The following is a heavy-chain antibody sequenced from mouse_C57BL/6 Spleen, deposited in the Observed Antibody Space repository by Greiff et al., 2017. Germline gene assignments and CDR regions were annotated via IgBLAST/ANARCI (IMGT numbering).Heavy chain of an antibody. CDR1: GYTFTDYN. Sequence: VQLKQSGPELVKPGASVKIPCKASGYTFTDYNMDWVKQSHGKSLEWIGDINPNNGGTIYNQKFKGKATLTVDKSSSTAYMELRSLTSEDTAVYYCARTGGYPYYYAMDYWGQGTSVTVSS. CDR3: ARTGGYPYYYAMDY. J-gene: IGHJ4*01. D-gene: IGHD2-2*01. V-gene: IGHV1-18*01. CDR2: INPNNGGT.